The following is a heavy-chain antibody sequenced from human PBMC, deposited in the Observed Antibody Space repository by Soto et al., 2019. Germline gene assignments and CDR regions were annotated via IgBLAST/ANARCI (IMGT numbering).Heavy chain of an antibody. CDR2: IYYRGST. V-gene: IGHV4-39*01. Sequence: QLQLQESGPGLVKPSETLSLTCTVSGGSISSSSYYWGWIRQPPGKGLEWIGSIYYRGSTYYDPSLKSRVTISVDTSKNQFSLKLSSVTAADTAVYYCARHLFSSGWYLIWGQGTMVTVSS. CDR3: ARHLFSSGWYLI. D-gene: IGHD6-19*01. CDR1: GGSISSSSYY. J-gene: IGHJ3*02.